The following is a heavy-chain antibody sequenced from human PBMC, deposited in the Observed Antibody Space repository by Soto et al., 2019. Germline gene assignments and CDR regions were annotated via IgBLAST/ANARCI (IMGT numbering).Heavy chain of an antibody. D-gene: IGHD2-2*02. V-gene: IGHV1-18*01. CDR3: ARGGYCSSTSCYIGSWFDP. J-gene: IGHJ5*02. Sequence: QVQLVQSGAEVKKPGASVKVSCKASGYTFTSYGISWVRQAPGQGLEWMGWISAYNGNTNYAQKLQGRVTMTTDTYTSTAYMELRSLRSDDTAVYYCARGGYCSSTSCYIGSWFDPWGQGTLVTVSS. CDR2: ISAYNGNT. CDR1: GYTFTSYG.